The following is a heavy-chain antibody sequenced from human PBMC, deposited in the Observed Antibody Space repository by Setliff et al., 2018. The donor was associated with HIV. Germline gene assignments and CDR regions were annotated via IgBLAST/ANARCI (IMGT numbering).Heavy chain of an antibody. J-gene: IGHJ5*01. CDR2: INPKTGDT. CDR3: ARGRVRAAAVAGLDWFDF. D-gene: IGHD6-13*01. Sequence: ASVKVSCKASGYTFTGYYIHCLRQAPGLGLQWMGRINPKTGDTDYARNFQGRVTLTTDTSINTAYMELHRLTSDDTAVYFCARGRVRAAAVAGLDWFDFWGQGSLVTVSS. V-gene: IGHV1-2*06. CDR1: GYTFTGYY.